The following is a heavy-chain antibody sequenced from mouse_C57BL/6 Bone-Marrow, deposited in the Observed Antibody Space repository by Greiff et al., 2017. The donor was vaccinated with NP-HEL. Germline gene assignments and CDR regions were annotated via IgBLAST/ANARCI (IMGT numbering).Heavy chain of an antibody. V-gene: IGHV1-53*01. CDR3: ARSITTVVATNFDV. D-gene: IGHD1-1*01. Sequence: VQLQQSGTELVKPGASVKLSCKASGYTFTSYWMHWVKQRPGQGLEWIGNINPSNGGTNYNEKFKSKATLTVDKSSSTAYMQLSSLTSEDSAVYYCARSITTVVATNFDVWGTGTTVTVSS. CDR2: INPSNGGT. CDR1: GYTFTSYW. J-gene: IGHJ1*03.